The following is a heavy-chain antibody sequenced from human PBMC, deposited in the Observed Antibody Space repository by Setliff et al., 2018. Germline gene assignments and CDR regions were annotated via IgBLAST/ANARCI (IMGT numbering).Heavy chain of an antibody. J-gene: IGHJ3*02. V-gene: IGHV1-18*04. CDR2: FHPYSGHT. CDR1: GYTFNNYF. Sequence: ASVKVSCKASGYTFNNYFLHWVRQAPGQGLEWMGRFHPYSGHTNYAQKFQGRVTMTTDTSTSTAYMELRSLRSDDTAQYYCVRDRAAIVVGPPTAAFDIWGQGTMVTVSS. CDR3: VRDRAAIVVGPPTAAFDI. D-gene: IGHD2-2*01.